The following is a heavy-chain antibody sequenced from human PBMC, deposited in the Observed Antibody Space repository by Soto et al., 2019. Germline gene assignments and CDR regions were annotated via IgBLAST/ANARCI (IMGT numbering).Heavy chain of an antibody. CDR3: AKDREQWLETHFDY. D-gene: IGHD6-19*01. J-gene: IGHJ4*02. V-gene: IGHV3-30*18. CDR1: GFTFNSYA. Sequence: GGSLRLSCAASGFTFNSYAMHWVRQAPGKGLEWVAVVSYDESNKYYADSVKGRFTISRDNSKNTLYLQMNSLRAEDTAVYYCAKDREQWLETHFDYWGQGTLVTVSS. CDR2: VSYDESNK.